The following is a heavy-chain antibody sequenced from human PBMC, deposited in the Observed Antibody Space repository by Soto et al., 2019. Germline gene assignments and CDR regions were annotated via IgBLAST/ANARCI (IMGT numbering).Heavy chain of an antibody. CDR2: ISYDGSNK. V-gene: IGHV3-30*18. CDR3: AKIHGMDV. CDR1: GFTFSSYG. J-gene: IGHJ6*02. Sequence: QVQLVESGGGVVQPGRSLRLSCAASGFTFSSYGMHWVRQAPGKGLEWVAVISYDGSNKYYADSVKGRFTISRDTSKNTLYLQMNSLRAEDTAVYYCAKIHGMDVWGRGTTDTVSS.